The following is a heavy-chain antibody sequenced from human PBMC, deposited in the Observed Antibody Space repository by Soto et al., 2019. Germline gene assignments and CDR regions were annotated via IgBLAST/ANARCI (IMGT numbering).Heavy chain of an antibody. J-gene: IGHJ5*02. D-gene: IGHD5-12*01. CDR3: ARGGGGYDHGWFDP. V-gene: IGHV5-51*01. CDR2: IYPGDSDT. CDR1: GYSCTSYL. Sequence: ESLKVSCQGSGYSCTSYLIGLVLQVPGKGLEWMGIIYPGDSDTRYSPSFQGQVTISADKSISTAYLQWSSLKASDTAMYYCARGGGGYDHGWFDPWGQGTLVTVSS.